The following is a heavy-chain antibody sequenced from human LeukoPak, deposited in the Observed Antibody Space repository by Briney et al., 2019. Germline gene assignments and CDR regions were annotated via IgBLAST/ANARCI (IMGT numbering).Heavy chain of an antibody. CDR3: AGECSSSCHSGGYAFDI. CDR1: GFTFSSYE. V-gene: IGHV3-48*03. CDR2: ISSSGSTI. Sequence: PGGSLRLSCAASGFTFSSYEMNWVRQAPGKGLEWVSYISSSGSTIYYADSVKGRFTISRDNAKNSLYLQMNSLRAEDTAVYYCAGECSSSCHSGGYAFDIWGQGTMVTVSS. D-gene: IGHD6-13*01. J-gene: IGHJ3*02.